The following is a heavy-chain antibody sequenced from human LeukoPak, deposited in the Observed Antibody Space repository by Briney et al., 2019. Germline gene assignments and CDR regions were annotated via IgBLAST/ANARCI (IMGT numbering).Heavy chain of an antibody. J-gene: IGHJ4*02. CDR1: GYTFTGYY. D-gene: IGHD2-2*01. V-gene: IGHV1-2*02. CDR2: INPDSSGT. CDR3: ARDPTHSSSTSSFDI. Sequence: ASVTVSCKASGYTFTGYYMHWVRQAPGQGLEGMGLINPDSSGTYYAQTFQGRVTMTRDTSISTVYMYLSRLRDDDTPVYYSARDPTHSSSTSSFDIWGQGTLVTVSS.